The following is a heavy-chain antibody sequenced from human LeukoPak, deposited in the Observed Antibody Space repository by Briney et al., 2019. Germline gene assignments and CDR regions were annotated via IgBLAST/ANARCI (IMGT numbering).Heavy chain of an antibody. CDR2: ISAYNGNT. J-gene: IGHJ4*02. CDR1: GYTFTTYG. Sequence: ASVKVSCKASGYTFTTYGFSWVRQAPGQGLEWMGWISAYNGNTNYAQNLRGRVTMTTDTSTTTAYMEMRSLRSDDAAVYYCPRDSAGTTRYSFDYWGQGTLVTVSS. D-gene: IGHD1-7*01. V-gene: IGHV1-18*01. CDR3: PRDSAGTTRYSFDY.